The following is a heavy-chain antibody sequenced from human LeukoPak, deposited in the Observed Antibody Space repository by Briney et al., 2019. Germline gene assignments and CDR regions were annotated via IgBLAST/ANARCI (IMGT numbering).Heavy chain of an antibody. CDR1: GGSISSRSYY. CDR2: MYYTGST. Sequence: SETLSLTCTVSGGSISSRSYYWGWIRQPPGKGLEWIGSMYYTGSTCYNPSLKSRVTISLDTSRNQFSLKLSSVTAADTAVYFCARHAMAAAGTYEFDYWGQGTLVTVSS. J-gene: IGHJ4*02. V-gene: IGHV4-39*01. D-gene: IGHD6-13*01. CDR3: ARHAMAAAGTYEFDY.